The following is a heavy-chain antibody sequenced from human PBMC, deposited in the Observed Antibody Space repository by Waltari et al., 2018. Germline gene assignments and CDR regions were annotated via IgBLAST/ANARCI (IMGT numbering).Heavy chain of an antibody. D-gene: IGHD2-15*01. Sequence: QVQLVQSGAEVKKPGASVKVSCKVSGYTLTELSMHWVRQAPGKGLEWMGGFDPEDGETIYAQKFQGRVTMTEDTSTDTAYMELSSLRSEDTAVYYCVFLGYCSGGSCPVFDYWGQGTLVTVSS. CDR1: GYTLTELS. V-gene: IGHV1-24*01. CDR3: VFLGYCSGGSCPVFDY. CDR2: FDPEDGET. J-gene: IGHJ4*02.